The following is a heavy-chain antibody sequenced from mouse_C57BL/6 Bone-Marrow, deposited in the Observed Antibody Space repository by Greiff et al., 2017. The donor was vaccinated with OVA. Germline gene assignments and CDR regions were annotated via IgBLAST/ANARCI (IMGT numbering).Heavy chain of an antibody. CDR3: ARRSYDGYPYWYFDV. Sequence: EVKVVESGGGLVQPGGSLKLSCAASGFTFSDYYMYWVRQTPEKRLEWVAYISNGGGSTYYPDTVKGRFTISRDNAKNTLYLQMSRLKSEDTAMYYCARRSYDGYPYWYFDVWGTGTTVTVSS. CDR1: GFTFSDYY. CDR2: ISNGGGST. J-gene: IGHJ1*03. V-gene: IGHV5-12*01. D-gene: IGHD2-3*01.